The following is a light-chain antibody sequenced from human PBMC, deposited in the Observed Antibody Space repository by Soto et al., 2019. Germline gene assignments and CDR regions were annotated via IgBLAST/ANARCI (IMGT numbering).Light chain of an antibody. CDR3: HQASSFPLS. CDR2: KAS. V-gene: IGKV1-12*01. J-gene: IGKJ4*01. Sequence: DIQMTQSPSSVSASVGDRATISCRASQGISSWLAWYQQKPGEAPKVLIYKASTLQTGVPSRFRGSGSGTDFTLTITSLKPEDFETYYCHQASSFPLSFGGGTKVDIK. CDR1: QGISSW.